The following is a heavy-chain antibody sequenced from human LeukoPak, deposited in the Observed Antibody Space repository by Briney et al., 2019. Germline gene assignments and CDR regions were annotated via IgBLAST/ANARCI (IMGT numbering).Heavy chain of an antibody. CDR2: INPSGGST. CDR3: ARGYYDSIDFEYLQH. V-gene: IGHV1-46*01. Sequence: GASVKVSCKASGYTFTSYYMHWVRQAPGQGLEWMGIINPSGGSTSYAQKFQGRVTMTRDMSTSTVYMELSSLRSEDTAVYYCARGYYDSIDFEYLQHWGQGTLVTVSS. CDR1: GYTFTSYY. D-gene: IGHD3-22*01. J-gene: IGHJ1*01.